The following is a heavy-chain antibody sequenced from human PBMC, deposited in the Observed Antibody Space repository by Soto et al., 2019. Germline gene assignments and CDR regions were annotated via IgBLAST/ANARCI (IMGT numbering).Heavy chain of an antibody. CDR2: IWYDGSNK. CDR3: ARDRYSSGWYDLDY. Sequence: GGSLRLSCAASGFTFSSYGMHWVHQAPGKGLEWVAVIWYDGSNKYYADSVKGRFTISRDNSKNTLYLQMNSLRAEDTAVYYCARDRYSSGWYDLDYWGQGTLVTVSS. V-gene: IGHV3-33*01. J-gene: IGHJ4*02. D-gene: IGHD6-19*01. CDR1: GFTFSSYG.